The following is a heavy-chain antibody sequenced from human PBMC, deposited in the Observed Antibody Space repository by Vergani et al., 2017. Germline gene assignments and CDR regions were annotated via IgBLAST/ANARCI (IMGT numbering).Heavy chain of an antibody. CDR2: IYYSGST. D-gene: IGHD3-22*01. CDR1: GGSISSHY. Sequence: QVQLQESGPGLVKPSETLSLTCTVSGGSISSHYWSWIRQPPGKGLEWIGYIYYSGSTNYNPSLKSRVTISVDTSTNQFSLKLSSVTAADTAVYYCVRVTYYYDSSGYYDAFDIWGQGTMVTVSS. J-gene: IGHJ3*02. V-gene: IGHV4-59*11. CDR3: VRVTYYYDSSGYYDAFDI.